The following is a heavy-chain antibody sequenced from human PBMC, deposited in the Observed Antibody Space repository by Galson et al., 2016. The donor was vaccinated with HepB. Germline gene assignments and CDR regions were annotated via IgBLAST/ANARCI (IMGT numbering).Heavy chain of an antibody. D-gene: IGHD3-22*01. V-gene: IGHV1-18*01. Sequence: SVKVSCKASGYTFTSYGISWVRQAPGQGLEWMGWINGYNGNTKYAQKFQGRVTMTTDTSTSTGYMELRSLRSDDSAVYYCARATITVIVVAEAMDVWGQGTTVTVSS. J-gene: IGHJ6*02. CDR3: ARATITVIVVAEAMDV. CDR1: GYTFTSYG. CDR2: INGYNGNT.